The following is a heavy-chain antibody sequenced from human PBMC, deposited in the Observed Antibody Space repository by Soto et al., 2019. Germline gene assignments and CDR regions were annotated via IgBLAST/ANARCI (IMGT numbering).Heavy chain of an antibody. Sequence: PGGSLRLSCAASGLTLSDHYMDWVRQAPGKGLEWVGRIRDKTKGDTTEYAASVRGRFIISRDDSKNSMYLQMDSLKTEDTARYYCVRVDTTYYYLAVWGQGT. CDR1: GLTLSDHY. V-gene: IGHV3-72*01. CDR2: IRDKTKGDTT. J-gene: IGHJ4*02. CDR3: VRVDTTYYYLAV. D-gene: IGHD3-10*01.